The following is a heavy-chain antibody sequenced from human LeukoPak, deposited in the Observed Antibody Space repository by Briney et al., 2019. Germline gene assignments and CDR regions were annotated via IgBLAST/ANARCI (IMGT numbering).Heavy chain of an antibody. CDR2: IISIFNTT. J-gene: IGHJ6*03. V-gene: IGHV1-69*06. CDR1: GGTFSSYP. CDR3: ASLCCGSYYMDV. D-gene: IGHD2-21*01. Sequence: SVKVSCKASGGTFSSYPISWVRQAPGQGLEWMGGIISIFNTTKYAQKFQGRVTITADKSTSTAYMELSSLRSEDTAVYYCASLCCGSYYMDVWGRGTTVTVSS.